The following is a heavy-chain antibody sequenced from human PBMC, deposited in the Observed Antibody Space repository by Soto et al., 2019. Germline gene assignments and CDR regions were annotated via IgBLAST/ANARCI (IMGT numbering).Heavy chain of an antibody. V-gene: IGHV4-59*08. D-gene: IGHD3-9*01. CDR3: ARHGAHYDILTGYLPYYYYYMDV. J-gene: IGHJ6*03. CDR1: GGSISSYY. CDR2: IYYSGST. Sequence: SETLSLTCTVSGGSISSYYWSWIRQPPGKGLEWIGYIYYSGSTNYNPSLKSRVTISVDTSKNQFSLKLSSVTAADTAVYYCARHGAHYDILTGYLPYYYYYMDVWGKGTTVTVSS.